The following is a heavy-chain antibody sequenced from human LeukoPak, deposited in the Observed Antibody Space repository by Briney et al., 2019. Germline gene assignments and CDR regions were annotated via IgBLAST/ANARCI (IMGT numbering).Heavy chain of an antibody. CDR1: GGSISSGGYY. Sequence: SQTLSLTCTVSGGSISSGGYYWSWIRQPPGKGLEWIGYIYHSGSTYYNPSLKSRVTISVDRSKSQFSLKLSSVTAADTAVYYCARGAHRIDYGGKPRYWWFDLWGRGTLVTVSS. D-gene: IGHD4-23*01. J-gene: IGHJ2*01. CDR2: IYHSGST. V-gene: IGHV4-30-2*01. CDR3: ARGAHRIDYGGKPRYWWFDL.